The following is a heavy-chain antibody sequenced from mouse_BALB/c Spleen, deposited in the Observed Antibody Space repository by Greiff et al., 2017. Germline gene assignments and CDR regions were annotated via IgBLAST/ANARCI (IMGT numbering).Heavy chain of an antibody. CDR3: ARDGKITTVVATDY. Sequence: EVQLVESGGGLVKPGGSLKLSCAASGFAFSSYDMSWVRQTPEKRLEWVAYISSGGGSTYYPDTVKGRFTISRDNAKNTLYLQMSSLKSEDTAMYYCARDGKITTVVATDYWGQGTTLTVSS. D-gene: IGHD1-1*01. CDR2: ISSGGGST. V-gene: IGHV5-12-1*01. J-gene: IGHJ2*01. CDR1: GFAFSSYD.